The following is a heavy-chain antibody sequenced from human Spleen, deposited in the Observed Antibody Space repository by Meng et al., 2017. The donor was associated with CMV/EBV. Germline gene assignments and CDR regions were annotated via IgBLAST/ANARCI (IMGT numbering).Heavy chain of an antibody. V-gene: IGHV2-5*02. J-gene: IGHJ4*02. D-gene: IGHD6-19*01. CDR2: IYSDDVQ. Sequence: CTFSALSLSSRRVPVGWLRQRPCTALDCLAIIYSDDVQRCIPSLRDRLTITTYTSMNRLILTDTAMYPVDTATYYCADRSSRRSPFDYWGQGTLVTVSS. CDR3: ADRSSRRSPFDY. CDR1: ALSLSSRRVP.